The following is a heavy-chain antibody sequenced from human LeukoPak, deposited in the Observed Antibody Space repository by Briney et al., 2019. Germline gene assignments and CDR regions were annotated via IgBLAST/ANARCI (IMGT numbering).Heavy chain of an antibody. J-gene: IGHJ4*02. CDR1: GYTFTSYV. D-gene: IGHD5-18*01. CDR2: MNPNSGNT. Sequence: GALVKVSCKASGYTFTSYVINWVQQATGQGLEWMGWMNPNSGNTNYAQKLQGRVTMTTDTSTSTAYMELRSLRSDDTAVYYCAATAMGYFDYWGQGTLVTVSS. V-gene: IGHV1-18*01. CDR3: AATAMGYFDY.